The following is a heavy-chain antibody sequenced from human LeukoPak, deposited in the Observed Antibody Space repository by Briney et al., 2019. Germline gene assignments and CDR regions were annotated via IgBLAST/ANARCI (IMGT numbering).Heavy chain of an antibody. CDR1: GFTFNNYA. V-gene: IGHV3-23*01. Sequence: GGSLRLYCASSGFTFNNYAMTWVRQAPGKGLEWVSSITASGGSTYCADSVKGRFTISRDNSKNTLYLQMSSLRAEDTAVYYCARDYPTSGIVTIFDYWGQGTLVTVSS. CDR2: ITASGGST. J-gene: IGHJ4*02. CDR3: ARDYPTSGIVTIFDY. D-gene: IGHD1-1*01.